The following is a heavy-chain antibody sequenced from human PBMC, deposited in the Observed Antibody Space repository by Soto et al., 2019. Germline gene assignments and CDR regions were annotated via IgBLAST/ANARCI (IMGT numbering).Heavy chain of an antibody. D-gene: IGHD3-3*01. CDR3: ARGRHYDFWSGSFDYMDV. CDR2: MNPNSGNT. CDR1: GYTFTSYD. J-gene: IGHJ6*03. Sequence: ASVKVSCKASGYTFTSYDINWVRQATGQGLEWMGWMNPNSGNTGYAQKFQGRVTMTRNTSISTAYMELSSLRSEDTAVYCCARGRHYDFWSGSFDYMDVWAKGPRSPSP. V-gene: IGHV1-8*01.